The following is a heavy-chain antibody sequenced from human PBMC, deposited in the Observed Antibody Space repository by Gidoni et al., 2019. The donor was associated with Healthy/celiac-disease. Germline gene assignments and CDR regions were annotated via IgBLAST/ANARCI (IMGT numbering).Heavy chain of an antibody. CDR2: IYYSGST. V-gene: IGHV4-39*07. J-gene: IGHJ6*02. CDR1: GGSISSSRYY. Sequence: QLQLQASGPGLVKPSATLSLTCTVSGGSISSSRYYWGWLRQPPGKGLEWIGSIYYSGSTYSNPSLKSRVTISVDTSKNQFSLKLSSVTAADTAVYYCARVGATIPDYYYYYYGMDVWGQGTTVTVSS. D-gene: IGHD5-12*01. CDR3: ARVGATIPDYYYYYYGMDV.